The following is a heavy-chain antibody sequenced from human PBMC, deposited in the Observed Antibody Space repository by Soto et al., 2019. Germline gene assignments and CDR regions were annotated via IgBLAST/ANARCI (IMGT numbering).Heavy chain of an antibody. J-gene: IGHJ6*02. CDR3: ARDRTFYGSGSKGMDF. CDR2: INPSGGST. D-gene: IGHD3-10*01. CDR1: GYTFTSYY. V-gene: IGHV1-46*01. Sequence: ASVKVSCKASGYTFTSYYMHWLRQAPGQGLEWMGIINPSGGSTSYAQKFQGRVTMTRDTSTSTVYMELSSLRSEDTAVYYCARDRTFYGSGSKGMDFWGQGTTVTV.